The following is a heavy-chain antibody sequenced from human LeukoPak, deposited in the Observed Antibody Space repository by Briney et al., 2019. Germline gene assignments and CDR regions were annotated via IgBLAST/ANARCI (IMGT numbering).Heavy chain of an antibody. D-gene: IGHD2-2*01. CDR3: ARERREQLLPPYTRSVTYFDY. J-gene: IGHJ4*02. CDR1: GGSITSNSYY. CDR2: ITYSGST. V-gene: IGHV4-39*07. Sequence: PSETLSLTCTVSGGSITSNSYYWGWIRQPPGTGLEWIGSITYSGSTYYNPSLKRRVTISIDTSKNQFSLKLSSVTAADTAVYYCARERREQLLPPYTRSVTYFDYWGQGTLVTVSS.